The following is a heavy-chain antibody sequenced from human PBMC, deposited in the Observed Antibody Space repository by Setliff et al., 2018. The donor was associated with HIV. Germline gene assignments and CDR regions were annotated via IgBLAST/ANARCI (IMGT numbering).Heavy chain of an antibody. V-gene: IGHV3-43*01. CDR1: GFTFADYT. J-gene: IGHJ4*02. Sequence: GGSLRLSCAASGFTFADYTMHWVRQAPGKGLEWVSLISWDGGSTYYADSVKGRFTISRGNSKNSLYLQMNSLRTEDTALYYCAKDRQSFDYFDYWGQGTLVTVSS. CDR2: ISWDGGST. D-gene: IGHD3-3*01. CDR3: AKDRQSFDYFDY.